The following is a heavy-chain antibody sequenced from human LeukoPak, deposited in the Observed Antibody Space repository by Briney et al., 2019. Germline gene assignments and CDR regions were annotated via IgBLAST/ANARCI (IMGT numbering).Heavy chain of an antibody. V-gene: IGHV1-2*04. J-gene: IGHJ4*02. CDR2: INPNSGGT. Sequence: ASVKVSCKASGYTFTGYYMHWVRQAPGQGLEWMGWINPNSGGTNYAQKFQGWVTMTRDTSISTAYMELSRLRSDDTAVYYCARAPYSSSWYLDGNHDYWGQGTLVTVSS. D-gene: IGHD6-13*01. CDR3: ARAPYSSSWYLDGNHDY. CDR1: GYTFTGYY.